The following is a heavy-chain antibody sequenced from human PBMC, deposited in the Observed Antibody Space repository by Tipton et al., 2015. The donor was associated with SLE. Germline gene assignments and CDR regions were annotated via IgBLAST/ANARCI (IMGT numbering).Heavy chain of an antibody. Sequence: TLSLTCAVYGGSFSGYYWSWIRQPPGKGLEWIGEIILGGSTNYNPSLKSRVSISVDTSKNQLSLNLRSVTAADTAAYYCARRSGTVDFWGQGTLVTVSS. CDR3: ARRSGTVDF. D-gene: IGHD1-7*01. J-gene: IGHJ4*02. CDR2: IILGGST. CDR1: GGSFSGYY. V-gene: IGHV4-34*12.